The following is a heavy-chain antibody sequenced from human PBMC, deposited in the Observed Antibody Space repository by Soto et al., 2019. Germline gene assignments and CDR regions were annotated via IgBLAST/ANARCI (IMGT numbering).Heavy chain of an antibody. D-gene: IGHD3-9*01. V-gene: IGHV4-30-4*01. CDR2: IHHSGTT. J-gene: IGHJ4*01. CDR3: ARDLIVFDTTGFHF. Sequence: QVLLQESGPGLVKASQTLSLDCTVSGDPIGSGDFYWTWIRQTPERGLEWIGNIHHSGTTSYNPSLGSRLSISMDTSGNVFSLSLTSVTVADTAVYFCARDLIVFDTTGFHFWGRGILVSV. CDR1: GDPIGSGDFY.